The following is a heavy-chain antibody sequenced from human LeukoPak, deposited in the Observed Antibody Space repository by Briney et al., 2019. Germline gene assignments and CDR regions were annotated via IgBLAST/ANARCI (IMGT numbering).Heavy chain of an antibody. CDR1: GGSISSGGYY. V-gene: IGHV4-31*03. Sequence: SETLSLTCTVSGGSISSGGYYWSWIRQHPGKGLEWIGYIYYSGSTYYNPSLKSRVTISVDTSKNQFSLKLSSVTAADTAVYYCARDGYSYPYDYWGQGTLVTVSS. J-gene: IGHJ4*02. D-gene: IGHD5-18*01. CDR3: ARDGYSYPYDY. CDR2: IYYSGST.